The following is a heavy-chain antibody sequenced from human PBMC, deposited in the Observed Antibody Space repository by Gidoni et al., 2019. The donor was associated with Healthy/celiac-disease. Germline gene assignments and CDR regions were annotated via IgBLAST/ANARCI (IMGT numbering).Heavy chain of an antibody. J-gene: IGHJ6*02. D-gene: IGHD3-10*01. V-gene: IGHV1-2*04. CDR1: GYTFTGYY. CDR3: ARVREDYYGSGSEYYYYYYGMDV. CDR2: INPNSGGT. Sequence: QVQLVQSGAEVKKPGASVQVSCKASGYTFTGYYMHWVRQAPGQGLEWMGWINPNSGGTNYAQKFQGWVTMTRETSISTAYMELSRLRSDDTAVYYCARVREDYYGSGSEYYYYYYGMDVWGQGTTVTVSS.